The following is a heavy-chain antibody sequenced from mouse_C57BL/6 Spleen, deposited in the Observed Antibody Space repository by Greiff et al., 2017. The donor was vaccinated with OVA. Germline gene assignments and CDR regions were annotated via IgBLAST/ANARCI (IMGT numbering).Heavy chain of an antibody. Sequence: VHLVESGAELTKPGASVKLSCKATGYTFTGYWIEWVKQRPGHGLEWIGEIFPGSGSTNYNEKFTGKATFNADKSSNTAYMQLSSLTTEDSAIYNCAKLGRCAMDYWGQGTSVTVSS. J-gene: IGHJ4*01. V-gene: IGHV1-9*01. CDR2: IFPGSGST. CDR1: GYTFTGYW. D-gene: IGHD3-1*01. CDR3: AKLGRCAMDY.